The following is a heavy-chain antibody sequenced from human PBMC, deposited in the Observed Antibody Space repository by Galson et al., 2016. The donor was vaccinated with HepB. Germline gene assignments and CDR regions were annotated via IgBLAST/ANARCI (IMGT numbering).Heavy chain of an antibody. CDR1: GYTFTSYA. Sequence: SVKVSCKAPGYTFTSYAMHWVRQAPGQRLEWMGWINAGNGNTKYSQKFQGRVTITRDTSASTAYMELSSLRSEDTAVYYCARGIAARPGGYWGQGTLVTVSS. CDR3: ARGIAARPGGY. J-gene: IGHJ4*02. D-gene: IGHD6-6*01. CDR2: INAGNGNT. V-gene: IGHV1-3*01.